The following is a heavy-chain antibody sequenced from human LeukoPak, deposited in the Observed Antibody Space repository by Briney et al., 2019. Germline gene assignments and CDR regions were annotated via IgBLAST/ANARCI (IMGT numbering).Heavy chain of an antibody. J-gene: IGHJ3*02. D-gene: IGHD2-8*01. V-gene: IGHV3-74*01. CDR1: GFTFSSYW. CDR2: INGDGRNI. Sequence: GGSLRLSCVASGFTFSSYWMHWVRQDPRKGLVWVSRINGDGRNINYADSVRGRFTISRDNAKNSLYLQMNSLRAEDTALYYCASHTGAGVAFRPFHIWGQGTMVTASS. CDR3: ASHTGAGVAFRPFHI.